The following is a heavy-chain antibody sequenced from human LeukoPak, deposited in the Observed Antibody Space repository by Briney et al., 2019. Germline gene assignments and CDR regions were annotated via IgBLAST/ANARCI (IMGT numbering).Heavy chain of an antibody. Sequence: KPGGSLRLSCAASGFTFSSYSMNWVRQAPGKGLEWVSSISSSSSYIYHADSVKGRFTISRDNAKNSLYLQMNSLRAEDTAVYYCAREGVAAARDYWGQGTLVTVSS. V-gene: IGHV3-21*01. J-gene: IGHJ4*02. CDR3: AREGVAAARDY. CDR1: GFTFSSYS. D-gene: IGHD6-13*01. CDR2: ISSSSSYI.